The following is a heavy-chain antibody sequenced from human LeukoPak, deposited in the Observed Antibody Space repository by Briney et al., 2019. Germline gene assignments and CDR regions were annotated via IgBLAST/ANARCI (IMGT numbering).Heavy chain of an antibody. Sequence: ASVKDSCTASGYTFTAYHLHWVRQAPGQGLEWMGWINPNSGGTKYVQKFEGRVTMTRDTSISTAYMELSSLRSDDTAVYYCASGTAAYDSSGYTSLDYWGQGTLVTVSS. CDR3: ASGTAAYDSSGYTSLDY. CDR1: GYTFTAYH. D-gene: IGHD3-22*01. V-gene: IGHV1-2*02. CDR2: INPNSGGT. J-gene: IGHJ4*02.